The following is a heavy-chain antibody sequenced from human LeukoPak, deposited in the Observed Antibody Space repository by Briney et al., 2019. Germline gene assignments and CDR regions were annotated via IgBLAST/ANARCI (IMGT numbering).Heavy chain of an antibody. Sequence: SETLSLTCTVSGGSISSSSYYWGWIRQPPGEGLEWIGSIYYSGSTYYNPSLKSRVTISVDTSKNQFSLKLSSVTAADTAVYYCATLETTYYYMDVWGKGTTVTVSS. J-gene: IGHJ6*03. CDR2: IYYSGST. CDR3: ATLETTYYYMDV. CDR1: GGSISSSSYY. D-gene: IGHD4-11*01. V-gene: IGHV4-39*01.